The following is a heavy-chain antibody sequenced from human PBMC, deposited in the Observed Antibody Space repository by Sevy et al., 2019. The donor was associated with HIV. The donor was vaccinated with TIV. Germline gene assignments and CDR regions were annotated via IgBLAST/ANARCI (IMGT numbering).Heavy chain of an antibody. CDR1: GYTFTSYG. V-gene: IGHV1-18*01. D-gene: IGHD2-21*01. CDR3: ARGRRDGYNRYYFDY. Sequence: ASVKVSCKASGYTFTSYGISWVRQAPGQGLEWMGWISPYNGHTNYAQKLQGRVSMTTDTSTSTAYMELRRLRSDDTAVYYCARGRRDGYNRYYFDYWGQGTLVTVSS. CDR2: ISPYNGHT. J-gene: IGHJ4*02.